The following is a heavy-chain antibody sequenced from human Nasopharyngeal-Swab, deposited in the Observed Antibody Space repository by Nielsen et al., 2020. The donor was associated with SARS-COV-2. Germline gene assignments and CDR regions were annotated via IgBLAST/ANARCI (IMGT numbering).Heavy chain of an antibody. V-gene: IGHV3-21*01. CDR3: AREGGIFGVVIVDY. J-gene: IGHJ4*02. CDR1: GFTFSSYS. CDR2: ISSSSSYI. D-gene: IGHD3-3*01. Sequence: GESLKISCAASGFTFSSYSMNWVRQAPGKGLEWVSSISSSSSYIYYADSVKGRFTISRDNAKNSLYLQMNRLRAEDTAVYYCAREGGIFGVVIVDYWGQGTLVTVSS.